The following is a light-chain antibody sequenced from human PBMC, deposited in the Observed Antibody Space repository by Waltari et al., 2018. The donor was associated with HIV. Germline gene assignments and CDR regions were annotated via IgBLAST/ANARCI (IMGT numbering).Light chain of an antibody. V-gene: IGLV1-51*02. CDR2: ENN. Sequence: QSVLTQPPSVSAAPGQTVTISSSGHSSTIGNNYVSWYQQLPGTAPKLLIYENNKRPAGIPHRFPGSKPGTSATLGITGLQTGDEADYYGGTWDSSLSAGGVFGTGTKVTVL. CDR3: GTWDSSLSAGGV. CDR1: SSTIGNNY. J-gene: IGLJ1*01.